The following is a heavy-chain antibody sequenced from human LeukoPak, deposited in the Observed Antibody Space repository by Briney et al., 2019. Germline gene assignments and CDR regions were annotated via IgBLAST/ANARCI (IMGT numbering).Heavy chain of an antibody. D-gene: IGHD2-21*01. Sequence: ASVKVSCKASGYTFSGYYMHWVRQAPGQGLEWMGWINTNTGNPTYAQGFTGRFVFSLDPSVSTAYLQISSLKAEDTAVYYCARARLTRDLAFDYWGQGTLVTVSS. CDR2: INTNTGNP. V-gene: IGHV7-4-1*02. CDR3: ARARLTRDLAFDY. CDR1: GYTFSGYY. J-gene: IGHJ4*02.